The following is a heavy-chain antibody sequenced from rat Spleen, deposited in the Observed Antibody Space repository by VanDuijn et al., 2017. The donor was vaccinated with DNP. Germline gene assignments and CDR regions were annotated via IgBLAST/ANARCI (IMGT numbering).Heavy chain of an antibody. D-gene: IGHD1-11*01. Sequence: EVQLVESGGGLVQPGRSLKLSCAASGFSFSDYDMAWVRQAPTKGLEWVACMSPTTRSSYYRDSVRGRFTISRDNAKNTLYLQMDSLRSEDTATYYCTTDFERGYWGQGVMVTVSS. CDR3: TTDFERGY. CDR1: GFSFSDYD. CDR2: MSPTTRSS. J-gene: IGHJ2*01. V-gene: IGHV5-27*01.